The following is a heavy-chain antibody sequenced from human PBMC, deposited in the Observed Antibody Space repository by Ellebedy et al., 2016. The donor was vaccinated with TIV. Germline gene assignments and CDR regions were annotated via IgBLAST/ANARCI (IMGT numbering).Heavy chain of an antibody. Sequence: GESLKISCAASGFTFSSYWMHWVRQAPGKGLVWVSRINSDGSSTSYADSVKGRFTISRDNAKNTLYLQMNSLRAEDTAVYYCAKDFSSASLTMMDYWGQGTLVTVSS. CDR1: GFTFSSYW. CDR3: AKDFSSASLTMMDY. D-gene: IGHD3-22*01. J-gene: IGHJ4*02. CDR2: INSDGSST. V-gene: IGHV3-74*01.